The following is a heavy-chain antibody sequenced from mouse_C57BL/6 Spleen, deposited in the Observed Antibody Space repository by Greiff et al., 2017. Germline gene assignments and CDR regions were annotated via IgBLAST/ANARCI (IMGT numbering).Heavy chain of an antibody. V-gene: IGHV5-4*01. CDR3: ASYYGNSYKYFDV. D-gene: IGHD1-1*01. Sequence: EVQVVESGGGLVKPGGSLTLSCAASGFTFSSYAMSWVRQTPEKRLEWVATISDGGSYTYYPDNVKGRFTISRDNAKNNLYLQMSHLKSEDTAMYYCASYYGNSYKYFDVWGTGTTVTVSS. CDR1: GFTFSSYA. CDR2: ISDGGSYT. J-gene: IGHJ1*03.